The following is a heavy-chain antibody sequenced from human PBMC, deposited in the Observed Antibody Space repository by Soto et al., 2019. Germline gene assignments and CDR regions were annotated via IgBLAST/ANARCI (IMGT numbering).Heavy chain of an antibody. CDR2: MNPNSGNT. Sequence: GASVKVSCKASGYTFTGYYMHWVRQAPKQGLEWMGWMNPNSGNTGYAQKFQGRVTMTRNTSISTAYMELSSLRSEDTAVYYCARGDFLRWYRYFQHWGQGTLVTVSS. D-gene: IGHD3-3*01. CDR3: ARGDFLRWYRYFQH. J-gene: IGHJ1*01. CDR1: GYTFTGYY. V-gene: IGHV1-8*02.